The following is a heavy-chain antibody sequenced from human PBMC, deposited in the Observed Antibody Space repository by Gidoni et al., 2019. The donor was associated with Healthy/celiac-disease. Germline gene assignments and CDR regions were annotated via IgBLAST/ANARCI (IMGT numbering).Heavy chain of an antibody. D-gene: IGHD1-7*01. Sequence: QVQLVQSGAEVKKPGASVKVSRTESGYTFTSYYMHWVRQAPGQGLEWMGIINPSGGSTSYAQKFQGRVTMTRDTSTSTVYMELSSLRSEDTAVYYCARAHPGGSELPDYWAREPWSPSPQ. CDR3: ARAHPGGSELPDY. J-gene: IGHJ4*02. V-gene: IGHV1-46*01. CDR2: INPSGGST. CDR1: GYTFTSYY.